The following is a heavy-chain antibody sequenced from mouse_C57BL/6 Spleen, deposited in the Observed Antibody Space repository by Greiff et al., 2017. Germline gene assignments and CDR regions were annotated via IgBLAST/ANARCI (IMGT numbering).Heavy chain of an antibody. CDR2: IRSKSNNYAT. D-gene: IGHD1-1*01. J-gene: IGHJ4*01. Sequence: EVQVVESGGGLVQPKGSLKLSCAASGFSFNTYAMNWVRQAPGKGLEWVARIRSKSNNYATYYADSVKDRFTISRDDSESMLYLQMNNLKTEDTAMYYCVRQPGSSYAYAMDYWGQGTSVTVSS. V-gene: IGHV10-1*01. CDR3: VRQPGSSYAYAMDY. CDR1: GFSFNTYA.